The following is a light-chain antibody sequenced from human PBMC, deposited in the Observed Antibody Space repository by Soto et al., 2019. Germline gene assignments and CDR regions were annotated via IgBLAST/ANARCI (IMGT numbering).Light chain of an antibody. CDR2: GAS. J-gene: IGKJ5*01. V-gene: IGKV3-20*01. Sequence: VGLSHSLCTMSLTTGERVSLSFRASQSVTTRLAWYQHKPGQAPTLLMSGASNRASGVPVRFSGSGSGTDFTLTITRLEPEDFALYYCQLYGLFLITFCLGT. CDR3: QLYGLFLIT. CDR1: QSVTTR.